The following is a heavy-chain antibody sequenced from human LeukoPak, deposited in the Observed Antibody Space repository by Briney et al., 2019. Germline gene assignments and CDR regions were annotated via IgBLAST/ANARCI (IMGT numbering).Heavy chain of an antibody. Sequence: GGSLRLSCAASGFTFSSYSMDWVREAPGKGVEWVSSISSSSSYIYYADSVKGRFIISRDNAKNSLYLQMTTLRADDTAVYYCARDRSMADAFDIWGQGTMVTVSS. V-gene: IGHV3-21*01. CDR2: ISSSSSYI. CDR3: ARDRSMADAFDI. J-gene: IGHJ3*02. D-gene: IGHD5-24*01. CDR1: GFTFSSYS.